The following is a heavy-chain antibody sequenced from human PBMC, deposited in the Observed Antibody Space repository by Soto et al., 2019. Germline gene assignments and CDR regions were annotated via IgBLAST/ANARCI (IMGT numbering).Heavy chain of an antibody. Sequence: GXSLRLSCAASGFTFSGSAMHWVHQASGKGLEWVGRIRSKANSYATAYAASVKGRFTISRDDSKNTAYLQMNSLKTEDTAVYYCTSQYDSSGYYLEFDYWGQGTLVTVSS. J-gene: IGHJ4*02. CDR3: TSQYDSSGYYLEFDY. D-gene: IGHD3-22*01. CDR2: IRSKANSYAT. V-gene: IGHV3-73*01. CDR1: GFTFSGSA.